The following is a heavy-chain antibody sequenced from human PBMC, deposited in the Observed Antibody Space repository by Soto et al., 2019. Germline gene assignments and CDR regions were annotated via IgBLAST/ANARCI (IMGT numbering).Heavy chain of an antibody. CDR1: GYSITAGGYY. CDR2: FYSSGSI. D-gene: IGHD6-19*01. Sequence: TSETLSLTCFVSGYSITAGGYYWSWLRHHPGKGLEWIGSFYSSGSIIYNPSLRSRVSISGDTSSNQFSMSLTSVTATDTARYYCARMYSSGSGWFHPWGQGTLVTVSS. CDR3: ARMYSSGSGWFHP. J-gene: IGHJ5*02. V-gene: IGHV4-31*03.